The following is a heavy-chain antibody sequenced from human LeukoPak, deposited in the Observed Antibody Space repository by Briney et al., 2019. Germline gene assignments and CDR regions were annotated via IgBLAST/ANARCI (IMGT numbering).Heavy chain of an antibody. D-gene: IGHD2-2*03. CDR3: ARDIGSGYCSSTSCNMDV. CDR1: GYTFTSYC. J-gene: IGHJ6*03. Sequence: ASVKVSYKASGYTFTSYCMHWVRQAPGQGLEWMGIINPSGGSTSYAQKFQGRVTITADESTSTAYMELSSLRSEDTAVYYCARDIGSGYCSSTSCNMDVWGKGTTVTVSS. V-gene: IGHV1-46*01. CDR2: INPSGGST.